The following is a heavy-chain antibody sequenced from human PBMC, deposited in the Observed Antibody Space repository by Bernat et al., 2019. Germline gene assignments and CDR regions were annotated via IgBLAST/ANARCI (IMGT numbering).Heavy chain of an antibody. V-gene: IGHV3-48*03. J-gene: IGHJ3*02. Sequence: EVQLVESGGGLVQPGGSLRLSCAASGFAFSSYEMNWVRQAPGKGLEWVSYISSSGSTIYYADSVKGRFTISRDNAKNSLYLQMNSLRAEDTAVYYCASRADAFDIWGQGTMVTVSS. CDR1: GFAFSSYE. CDR3: ASRADAFDI. CDR2: ISSSGSTI.